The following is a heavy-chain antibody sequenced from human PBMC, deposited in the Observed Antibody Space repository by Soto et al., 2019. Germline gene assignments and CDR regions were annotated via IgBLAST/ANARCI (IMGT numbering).Heavy chain of an antibody. D-gene: IGHD3-16*01. CDR3: AKDRDDYFLSWYFDY. CDR2: MSSAGSNN. J-gene: IGHJ4*02. Sequence: LRLSCAATGFTFRSYGMHWVRQSPDKGPEWEAVMSSAGSNNYYADSVKRRLSTSSDNSKNTQYLQMNSLRAEDTAVYYCAKDRDDYFLSWYFDYWGQGTLVTVSS. CDR1: GFTFRSYG. V-gene: IGHV3-30*18.